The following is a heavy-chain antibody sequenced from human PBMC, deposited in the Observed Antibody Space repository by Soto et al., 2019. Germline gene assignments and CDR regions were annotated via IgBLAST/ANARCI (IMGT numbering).Heavy chain of an antibody. CDR2: ITPNSGGT. CDR3: ARAPYCSSTSCYGIYYGMDV. J-gene: IGHJ6*02. CDR1: GYTFTGYY. Sequence: QVQLVQSGAEVKKPGASVKVSCKAPGYTFTGYYMHWVRQAPGQGLEWMGWITPNSGGTNYAQKFQGWVTMTRDTSISTAYMELSRLRSDDTAVYYCARAPYCSSTSCYGIYYGMDVWGQGTTVTVSS. V-gene: IGHV1-2*04. D-gene: IGHD2-2*01.